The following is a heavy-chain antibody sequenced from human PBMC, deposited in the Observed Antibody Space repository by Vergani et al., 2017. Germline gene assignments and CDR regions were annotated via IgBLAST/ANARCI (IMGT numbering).Heavy chain of an antibody. CDR2: ISYDGTQK. V-gene: IGHV3-30*03. D-gene: IGHD2-2*01. CDR1: GFTSSYYG. Sequence: QVHLVESGGGVVQPGRSLRLSCVVSGFTSSYYGMHWVRQAPGKGLEWVAVISYDGTQKYYADSVKGRFTISRDNSKSTLYLQMNSLRTEDTAVYYCARDPDIVVVPAAPYYYYYYGMDVWGQGTTVTVSS. J-gene: IGHJ6*02. CDR3: ARDPDIVVVPAAPYYYYYYGMDV.